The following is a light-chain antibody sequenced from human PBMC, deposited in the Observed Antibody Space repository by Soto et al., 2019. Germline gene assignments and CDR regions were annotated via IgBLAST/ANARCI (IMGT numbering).Light chain of an antibody. V-gene: IGKV3-20*01. J-gene: IGKJ2*01. CDR1: QSVSNNY. CDR2: GSS. Sequence: EVVLTQSPGTLSLSPGERATLSCRASQSVSNNYFAWYQQKPGQAPRLLIFGSSDRATGTPDRFSGSGSGTAFTLIIISLEPADFVAYYCQQYGSSPPYTFGQGTKLEIK. CDR3: QQYGSSPPYT.